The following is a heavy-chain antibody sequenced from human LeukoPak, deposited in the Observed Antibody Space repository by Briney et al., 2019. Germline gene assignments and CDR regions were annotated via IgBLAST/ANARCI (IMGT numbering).Heavy chain of an antibody. J-gene: IGHJ4*02. CDR2: IIPIFGTA. D-gene: IGHD1-1*01. CDR3: AGGLSFSPYNWNDGSFDY. V-gene: IGHV1-69*13. CDR1: GYTFTTHD. Sequence: SVKVSCKASGYTFTTHDINWVRQAPGQGLEWMGGIIPIFGTANYAQKFQGRVTITADESTSTAYMELSSLRSEDTAVYYCAGGLSFSPYNWNDGSFDYWGQGTLVTVSS.